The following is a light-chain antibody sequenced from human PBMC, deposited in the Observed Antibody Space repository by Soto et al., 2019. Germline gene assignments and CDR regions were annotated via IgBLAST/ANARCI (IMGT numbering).Light chain of an antibody. Sequence: EIVLTQSPGTLSLSPGERATLSCRASQSVRSNYLAWYQQKPGQAPRLLIYNSSTRATGIPDRFSGSASGTDFTLTISRLEPEDFALYYCQQYRDLPQTFGQGTQVEIK. CDR1: QSVRSNY. CDR2: NSS. V-gene: IGKV3-20*01. J-gene: IGKJ1*01. CDR3: QQYRDLPQT.